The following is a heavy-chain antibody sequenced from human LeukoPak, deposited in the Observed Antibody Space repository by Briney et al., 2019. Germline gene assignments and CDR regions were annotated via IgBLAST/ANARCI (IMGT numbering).Heavy chain of an antibody. CDR1: GYSFTSYW. D-gene: IGHD3-10*01. CDR2: IYPGDPDT. J-gene: IGHJ3*02. V-gene: IGHV5-51*01. Sequence: GESLKISCKGSGYSFTSYWIGWVRQMPGKGLEWMGIIYPGDPDTRYSPSFQGQVTISADKSISTAYLQWSSLKASDTAMYYCARLSFLITMVRGVKVADAFDIWGQGTMVTVSS. CDR3: ARLSFLITMVRGVKVADAFDI.